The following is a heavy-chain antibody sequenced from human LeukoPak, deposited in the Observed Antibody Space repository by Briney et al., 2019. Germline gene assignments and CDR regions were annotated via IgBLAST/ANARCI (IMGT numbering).Heavy chain of an antibody. CDR3: TRADCSGGTCRFDF. D-gene: IGHD2-15*01. CDR2: LSSTGAYI. V-gene: IGHV3-21*06. Sequence: PGGSLRLSCVTSGLNFNRYVMGWVRQAPGKRLEWVSSLSSTGAYIYYADSVKGRFTISRDNAWNSVHLQMRSLRAEDTAQYFCTRADCSGGTCRFDFWGQGTPVSVSS. CDR1: GLNFNRYV. J-gene: IGHJ4*02.